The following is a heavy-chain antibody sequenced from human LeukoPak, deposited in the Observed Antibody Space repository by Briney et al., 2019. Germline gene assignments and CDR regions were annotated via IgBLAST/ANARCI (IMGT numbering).Heavy chain of an antibody. J-gene: IGHJ4*02. Sequence: GSLRLSCAASGFPLSGYSMNWVRQAPGKGPEWVSSITSTTNYIYYADSVKGRFTISRDNAKNSLYLQMNSLRDEDTAVYSCARGYYFDYWGQGTLVTVSS. CDR2: ITSTTNYI. CDR3: ARGYYFDY. CDR1: GFPLSGYS. V-gene: IGHV3-21*01.